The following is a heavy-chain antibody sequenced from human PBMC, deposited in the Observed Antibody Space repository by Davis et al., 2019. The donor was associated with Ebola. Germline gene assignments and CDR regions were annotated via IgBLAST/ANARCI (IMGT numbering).Heavy chain of an antibody. J-gene: IGHJ4*02. D-gene: IGHD3-3*01. CDR2: INNDGSST. V-gene: IGHV3-74*01. CDR1: EFSFSNYW. CDR3: AREGKIFGCDY. Sequence: HTGGSLRLSCVASEFSFSNYWMHWVRQVPGKGLVWVSRINNDGSSTDYADSVKGRFTISRDNAKNTLYLQMNDLRAEDTAVYYCAREGKIFGCDYWGQGTLVTVSS.